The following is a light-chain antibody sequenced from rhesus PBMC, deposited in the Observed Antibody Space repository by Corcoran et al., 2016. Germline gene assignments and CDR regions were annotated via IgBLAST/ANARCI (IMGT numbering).Light chain of an antibody. J-gene: IGKJ3*01. CDR2: AAS. CDR1: QTISSY. CDR3: QQHNSHPFT. V-gene: IGKV1-44*01. Sequence: DIQMTQSPSSLSASVGDRVTITCRASQTISSYLAWYQQKPGKFPKLLIYAASSLASGVPSRFSGSGSATDSTLTISSLQPEDFATYYCQQHNSHPFTFGPGTKLDIK.